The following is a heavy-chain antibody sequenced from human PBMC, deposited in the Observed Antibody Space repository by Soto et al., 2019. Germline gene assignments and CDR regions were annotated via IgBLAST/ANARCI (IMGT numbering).Heavy chain of an antibody. CDR3: ARVGYYSGSVCYSPPRYYGMDV. J-gene: IGHJ6*02. CDR2: NSDYNGNT. D-gene: IGHD3-10*01. Sequence: QVQLVQSGAEVKKPGASVKVSCKASGYSFTTYGISWVRQAPGQGLEWMGWNSDYNGNTNYEKKFKGRVTMTTDTSTRTAYMELKSLRANNSPFFYLARVGYYSGSVCYSPPRYYGMDVWGQGTTVTVS. CDR1: GYSFTTYG. V-gene: IGHV1-18*01.